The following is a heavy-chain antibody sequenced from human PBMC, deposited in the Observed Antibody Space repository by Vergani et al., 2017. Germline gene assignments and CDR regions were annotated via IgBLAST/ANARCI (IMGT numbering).Heavy chain of an antibody. D-gene: IGHD2-2*02. V-gene: IGHV4-4*03. CDR3: ATIGYRRWGYYFDY. J-gene: IGHJ4*02. CDR2: ICHTEDT. CDR1: GDSISSNDC. Sequence: QVQLQESGPGLVKPPGTLSLTCDVSGDSISSNDCWTWVRQPPGKGLEWIGEICHTEDTKYSPSLKSRVTVSVDESRNLFSLRLNSVTAADTAVYYCATIGYRRWGYYFDYWGQGILVTVSS.